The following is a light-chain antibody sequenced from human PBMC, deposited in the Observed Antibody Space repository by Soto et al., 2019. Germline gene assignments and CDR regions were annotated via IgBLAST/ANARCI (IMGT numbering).Light chain of an antibody. CDR1: RSAVGAYNY. CDR2: EVT. Sequence: QSVLTQTASVSGSAGQSIAISCTGTRSAVGAYNYVSWYQQHPGKAPKLMISEVTNRPSGVSDRFSGSKSGNTASLTISGLQAEDEADYYSSSFTSRCTLVLGTGTKGTV. V-gene: IGLV2-14*01. CDR3: SSFTSRCTLV. J-gene: IGLJ1*01.